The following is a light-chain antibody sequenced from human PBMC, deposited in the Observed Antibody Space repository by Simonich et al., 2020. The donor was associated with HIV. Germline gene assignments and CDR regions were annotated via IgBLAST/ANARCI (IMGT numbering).Light chain of an antibody. J-gene: IGLJ3*02. Sequence: QSALTQPASVSGSPGQSITISCTGTSSDVGSYNYVSWYQQHPGKAPKLMIYDVTKRPSGVSNRFSGSESGNTASLTISGLQAEDEADYYCCSYAGSSTWVFGGGTKLTVL. CDR2: DVT. CDR1: SSDVGSYNY. CDR3: CSYAGSSTWV. V-gene: IGLV2-23*02.